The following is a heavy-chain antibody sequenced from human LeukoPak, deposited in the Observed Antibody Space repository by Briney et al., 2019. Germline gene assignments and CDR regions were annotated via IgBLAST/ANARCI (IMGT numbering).Heavy chain of an antibody. CDR2: INHSGSN. Sequence: SETPSLTCAVYGGSFSGYYWSWVRQPPGKGLEWIGEINHSGSNNYNPSLKSRVTISVDTSKNQFSLKLSSVTAADTAVYYCARGSTYCSSTSCYPAYYYYYYMDVWGKGTTVTVSS. CDR3: ARGSTYCSSTSCYPAYYYYYYMDV. D-gene: IGHD2-2*01. J-gene: IGHJ6*03. CDR1: GGSFSGYY. V-gene: IGHV4-34*01.